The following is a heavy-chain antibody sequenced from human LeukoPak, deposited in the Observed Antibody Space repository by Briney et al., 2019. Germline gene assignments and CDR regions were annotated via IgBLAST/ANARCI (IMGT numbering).Heavy chain of an antibody. CDR2: IYAVGST. Sequence: PGRSLRLPRAASGFTVSSDHLSWVRQAPGKGLEWVSVIYAVGSTYYADSVKGRFTISRDNFKNTLFLQMNSLRAEDTAVYYCARVWELSFDYWGQGALVTVSS. CDR1: GFTVSSDH. V-gene: IGHV3-53*01. J-gene: IGHJ4*02. CDR3: ARVWELSFDY. D-gene: IGHD1-26*01.